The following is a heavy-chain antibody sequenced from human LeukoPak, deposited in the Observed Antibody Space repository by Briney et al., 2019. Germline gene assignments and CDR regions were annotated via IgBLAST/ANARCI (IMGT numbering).Heavy chain of an antibody. CDR3: AREAARVVAAHFDY. J-gene: IGHJ4*02. CDR2: IKQDGSEK. Sequence: GGSLRLSCAASGFTFSSYWMSWVRQAPGKGLEWVANIKQDGSEKYYVDSVKGRFTISRDNAKNSLYLQMNSLRAEDTAVYYCAREAARVVAAHFDYWGKGTLVTVSS. D-gene: IGHD2-15*01. CDR1: GFTFSSYW. V-gene: IGHV3-7*03.